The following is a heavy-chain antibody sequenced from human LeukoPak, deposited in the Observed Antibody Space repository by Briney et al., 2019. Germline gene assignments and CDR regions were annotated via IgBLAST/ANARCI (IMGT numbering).Heavy chain of an antibody. J-gene: IGHJ3*02. CDR3: ARERYGAFDI. CDR2: IYSGGST. CDR1: GLTVSSNY. Sequence: GGSLRLSCAASGLTVSSNYMSWVHQAPGKGLEWVSVIYSGGSTYYADSVKGRFTIPRHNSKNTLYLQMNSLRAEDTAVYYCARERYGAFDIWGQGTMVIVSS. D-gene: IGHD3-9*01. V-gene: IGHV3-53*04.